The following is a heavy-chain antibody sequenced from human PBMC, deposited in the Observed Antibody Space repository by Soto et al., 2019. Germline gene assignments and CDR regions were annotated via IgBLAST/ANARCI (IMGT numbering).Heavy chain of an antibody. CDR2: TYGTGSA. CDR3: AREGPDCTTTSCYQRGFDY. Sequence: GGSLRLSCAASGFTVSNTYMSWVRQGPGKGLEWVSITYGTGSAYYADSVKGRFTISRDDSGNTLYLQMNSLRAEDTGIYYCAREGPDCTTTSCYQRGFDYWGQGTLVTVSS. V-gene: IGHV3-66*01. CDR1: GFTVSNTY. D-gene: IGHD2-8*01. J-gene: IGHJ4*02.